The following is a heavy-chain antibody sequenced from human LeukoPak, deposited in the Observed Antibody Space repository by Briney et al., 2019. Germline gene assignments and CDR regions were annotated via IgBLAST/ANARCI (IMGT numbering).Heavy chain of an antibody. Sequence: VASVQVSCKASGYTFTNYGISGVRQAAGQGLEGMGWISAYNGNTNYAQKLQGRVTMTTDTSTSTAYMELRSLRSDDTAVYYCARSRGGYYYDSRHFDYWGQGTLVTVSS. V-gene: IGHV1-18*01. CDR2: ISAYNGNT. CDR1: GYTFTNYG. D-gene: IGHD3-22*01. J-gene: IGHJ4*02. CDR3: ARSRGGYYYDSRHFDY.